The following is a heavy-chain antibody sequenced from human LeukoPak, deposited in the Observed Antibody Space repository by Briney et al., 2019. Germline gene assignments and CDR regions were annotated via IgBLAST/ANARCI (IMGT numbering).Heavy chain of an antibody. CDR2: ISSSSSTI. CDR3: VPEWSGFDY. V-gene: IGHV3-48*01. D-gene: IGHD3-3*01. J-gene: IGHJ4*02. Sequence: GGSLRLSCAASGFTFSSYSMNWVRQDPGKGLEWVSYISSSSSTIYYADSVKGRFTISRDNAKNSLYLQMNSLRAEDTAVYYCVPEWSGFDYWGQGTLVTVSS. CDR1: GFTFSSYS.